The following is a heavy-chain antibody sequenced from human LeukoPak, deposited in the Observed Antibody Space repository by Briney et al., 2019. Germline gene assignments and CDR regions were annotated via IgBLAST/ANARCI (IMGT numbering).Heavy chain of an antibody. J-gene: IGHJ4*02. V-gene: IGHV4-34*01. D-gene: IGHD3-9*01. CDR1: GGSFSGYY. CDR3: AARDYNILTGSDDY. CDR2: ISHSGST. Sequence: PSETLSLTCAVYGGSFSGYYWSWIRQPPAKGLEWIGEISHSGSTNYNPSLKTRVTISVDTSKNQFSLKLTSVTAADTAVYYCAARDYNILTGSDDYWGQGTLVTVSS.